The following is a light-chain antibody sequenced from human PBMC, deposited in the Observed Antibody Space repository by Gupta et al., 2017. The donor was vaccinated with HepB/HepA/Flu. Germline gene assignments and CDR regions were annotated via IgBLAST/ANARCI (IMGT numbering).Light chain of an antibody. CDR3: MQSVQTPWT. J-gene: IGKJ1*01. CDR1: QSLRHSSGFDH. CDR2: LAS. Sequence: ESVMTQSPLSLTVCPGESASISCRSSQSLRHSSGFDHLDWYLQKPGQSPQLLILLASNRASGVPDKFIGSGSGTDFKLKISRVEAEDVGVYYCMQSVQTPWTFGQGTKVEI. V-gene: IGKV2-28*01.